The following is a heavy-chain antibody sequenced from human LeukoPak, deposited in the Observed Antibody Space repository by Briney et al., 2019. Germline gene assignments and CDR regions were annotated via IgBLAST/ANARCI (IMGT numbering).Heavy chain of an antibody. CDR2: IYYSGST. CDR1: GGSISSGDYY. D-gene: IGHD6-6*01. V-gene: IGHV4-30-4*08. Sequence: SETLSLTCTVSGGSISSGDYYWSWIRQPPGKGLEWIGYIYYSGSTYYNPSLKSRVTISVDTSKNQFSLKLSSVTAADTAVYYCARGHSSSSPGDYWGQGTLVTVSS. CDR3: ARGHSSSSPGDY. J-gene: IGHJ4*02.